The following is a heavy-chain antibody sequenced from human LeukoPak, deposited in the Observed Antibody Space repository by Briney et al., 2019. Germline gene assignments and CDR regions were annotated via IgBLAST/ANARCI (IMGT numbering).Heavy chain of an antibody. CDR2: ISCYNGDT. D-gene: IGHD6-19*01. Sequence: GASVKVSCKASGYPFNKFGITWVRQAPGQGLEWMGWISCYNGDTHYAQKLQGRVTFTTDTPTTTVYMELRSLRSDDTAVYYCARDPSNTSGWKTWFDTWGQGTLVTVTS. V-gene: IGHV1-18*01. CDR1: GYPFNKFG. J-gene: IGHJ5*02. CDR3: ARDPSNTSGWKTWFDT.